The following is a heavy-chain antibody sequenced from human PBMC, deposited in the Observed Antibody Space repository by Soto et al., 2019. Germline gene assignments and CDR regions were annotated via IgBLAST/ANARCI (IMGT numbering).Heavy chain of an antibody. CDR3: ARAGRDGYNFDY. CDR2: IYYSGST. Sequence: PSETLSLTCTVSGGSISSYYWSWIRQPPGKGLEWIGYIYYSGSTNYNPSLKSRVTISVDTSKNQFSLKLSSVTAADTAVYYCARAGRDGYNFDYWGQGTLVT. J-gene: IGHJ4*02. V-gene: IGHV4-59*01. D-gene: IGHD5-12*01. CDR1: GGSISSYY.